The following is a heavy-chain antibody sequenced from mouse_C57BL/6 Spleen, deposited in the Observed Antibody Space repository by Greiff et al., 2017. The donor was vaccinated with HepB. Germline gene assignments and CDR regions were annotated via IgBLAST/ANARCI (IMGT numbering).Heavy chain of an antibody. J-gene: IGHJ1*03. V-gene: IGHV1-69*01. D-gene: IGHD1-1*01. CDR3: ARGDYGSSPYWYFDV. CDR2: IDPSDSYT. Sequence: VQLQQPGAELVMPGASVKLSCKASGYTFTSYWMHWVKQRPGQGLEWIGEIDPSDSYTNYNQKFKGKSTLTVDKSSSTAYMQLSSLTSEDSAVYYCARGDYGSSPYWYFDVWGTGTTVTVSS. CDR1: GYTFTSYW.